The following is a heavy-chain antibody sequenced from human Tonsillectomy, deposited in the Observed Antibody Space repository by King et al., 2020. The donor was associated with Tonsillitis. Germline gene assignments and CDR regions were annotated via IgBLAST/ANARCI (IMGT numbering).Heavy chain of an antibody. V-gene: IGHV4-39*01. CDR2: MYYSGPT. D-gene: IGHD3-22*01. CDR3: ARLPYYDTPGSASFDI. Sequence: QLQESGPGLVKPSETLSLTCTVSGAPISSDSYYWGWIRQPPGKGLEWIGSMYYSGPTYYNPSLKSRVTISVDTSRTQFSLKLSSVTAPDTAVYYCARLPYYDTPGSASFDIWGRGTMVTVSS. CDR1: GAPISSDSYY. J-gene: IGHJ3*02.